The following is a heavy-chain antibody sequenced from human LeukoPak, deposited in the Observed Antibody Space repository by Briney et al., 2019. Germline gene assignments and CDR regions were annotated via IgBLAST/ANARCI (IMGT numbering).Heavy chain of an antibody. D-gene: IGHD3-16*01. Sequence: SLRLXCAASGFTFSSYWMNWARQAPGKGLEWVASINHNGNVNYYVDSVKGRFTISRDNAKNSLYLQMSNLRAEDTAVYFCARGGGLDVWGQGATVTVSS. J-gene: IGHJ6*02. CDR3: ARGGGLDV. V-gene: IGHV3-7*03. CDR2: INHNGNVN. CDR1: GFTFSSYW.